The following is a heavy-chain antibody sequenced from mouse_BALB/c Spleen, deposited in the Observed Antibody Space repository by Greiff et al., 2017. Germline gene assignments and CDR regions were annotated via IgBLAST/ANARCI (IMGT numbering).Heavy chain of an antibody. CDR3: ARDQLLLRFAY. V-gene: IGHV2-9*02. J-gene: IGHJ3*01. Sequence: VKVVESGPGLVAPSQSLSITCTVSGFSLTSYGVHWVRQPPGKGLEWLGVIWAGGSTNYNSALMSRLSISKDNSKSQVFLKMNSLQTDDTAMYYCARDQLLLRFAYWGQGTLVTVSA. CDR2: IWAGGST. D-gene: IGHD1-1*01. CDR1: GFSLTSYG.